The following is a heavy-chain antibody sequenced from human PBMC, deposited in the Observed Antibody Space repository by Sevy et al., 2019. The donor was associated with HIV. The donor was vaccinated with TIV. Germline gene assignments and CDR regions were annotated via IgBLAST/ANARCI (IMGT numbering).Heavy chain of an antibody. V-gene: IGHV3-30*18. D-gene: IGHD3-9*01. CDR2: ISYDGSNK. J-gene: IGHJ4*02. CDR3: AKELTYDILTGYPEPPNY. Sequence: GGSLRLSCAASGFTFSSYGMHWVRQAPGKGLEWVAVISYDGSNKYYADSVKGRFTISRDNSKNTLYLQMNGLRAEDTAVYYCAKELTYDILTGYPEPPNYWGQGTLVTVSS. CDR1: GFTFSSYG.